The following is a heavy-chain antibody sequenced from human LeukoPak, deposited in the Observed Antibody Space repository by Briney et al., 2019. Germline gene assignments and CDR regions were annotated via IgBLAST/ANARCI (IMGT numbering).Heavy chain of an antibody. J-gene: IGHJ4*02. CDR2: IIPILGIA. CDR3: AMETVVTRTFDY. V-gene: IGHV1-69*04. D-gene: IGHD4-23*01. CDR1: GGTFSSYA. Sequence: SVKVSCKASGGTFSSYAISWVRQAPGQGLEWMGRIIPILGIANYAQKFQGRVTITADKSTSTAYMELSSLRSEDTAVYYCAMETVVTRTFDYWGQGTLVTVSS.